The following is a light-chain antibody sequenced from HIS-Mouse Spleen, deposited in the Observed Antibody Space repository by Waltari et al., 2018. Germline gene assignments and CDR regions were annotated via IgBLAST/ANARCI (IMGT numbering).Light chain of an antibody. Sequence: QSALTQPPSASGSPGQSVTISCTGTSSDVGGYNYVSWYQQHPGKAPKLMIYEVSKRTSGVPDRFSGSKSGNTASLTVSGLQAEDEADYYCSSYAGSKDVFGTGTKVTVL. J-gene: IGLJ1*01. CDR2: EVS. V-gene: IGLV2-8*01. CDR3: SSYAGSKDV. CDR1: SSDVGGYNY.